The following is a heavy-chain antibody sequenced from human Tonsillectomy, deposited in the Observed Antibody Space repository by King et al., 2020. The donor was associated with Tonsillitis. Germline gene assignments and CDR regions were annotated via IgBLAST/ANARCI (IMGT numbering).Heavy chain of an antibody. Sequence: VQLQQWGAGLLKPSETLSLTCAVYGGSFSGYYWSWMRQPPGQGLEWIGEINHRGSTNYNPPLKHRVTRSVDTSKNQFSLKLSSVSAADTAVYYCARVGVVPAAISYWGQGTLVTVSS. CDR3: ARVGVVPAAISY. J-gene: IGHJ4*02. D-gene: IGHD2-2*02. CDR1: GGSFSGYY. CDR2: INHRGST. V-gene: IGHV4-34*01.